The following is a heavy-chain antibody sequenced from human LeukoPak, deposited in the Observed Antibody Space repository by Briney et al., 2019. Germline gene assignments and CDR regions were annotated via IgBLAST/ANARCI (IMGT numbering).Heavy chain of an antibody. J-gene: IGHJ6*04. Sequence: PGESLKILCRGSGYRFTSYWIGWVPQIPGKGLEWGGILYPGYSDTRYSPSFQGQVTISTDNSISTAYLQWSSLKASDTAMYYCARHWAYCSSTSCPYYYGMDVWGKGTTVTVSS. D-gene: IGHD2-2*01. CDR2: LYPGYSDT. V-gene: IGHV5-51*01. CDR1: GYRFTSYW. CDR3: ARHWAYCSSTSCPYYYGMDV.